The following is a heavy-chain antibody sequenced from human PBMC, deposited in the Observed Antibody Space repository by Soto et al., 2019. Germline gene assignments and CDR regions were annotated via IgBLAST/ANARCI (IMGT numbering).Heavy chain of an antibody. Sequence: ETLSLTCTVSGGSISSSSYYWGWIRQPPGKGLEWIGSIYYSGSTYYNPSLKSRVTISVDTSKNQFSLKLSSVTAADTAVYYCASTYSSSWYEYYYGMDVWGQGTTVTVSS. J-gene: IGHJ6*02. CDR2: IYYSGST. V-gene: IGHV4-39*01. CDR3: ASTYSSSWYEYYYGMDV. D-gene: IGHD6-13*01. CDR1: GGSISSSSYY.